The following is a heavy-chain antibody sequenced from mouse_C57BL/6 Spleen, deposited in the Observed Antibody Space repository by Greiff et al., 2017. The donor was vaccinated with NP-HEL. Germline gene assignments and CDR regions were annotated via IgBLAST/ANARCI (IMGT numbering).Heavy chain of an antibody. CDR1: GYTFTDYN. CDR2: INPNNGGT. V-gene: IGHV1-22*01. J-gene: IGHJ2*01. D-gene: IGHD3-2*02. CDR3: ARREDSSGHFDY. Sequence: EVQLQQSGPELVKPGASVKMSCKASGYTFTDYNMHWVKQSHGKSLEWIGYINPNNGGTSYNQKFKGKATLTVNKSSSTAYMELRSLTSEDSAVYYCARREDSSGHFDYWGQGTTLTVSS.